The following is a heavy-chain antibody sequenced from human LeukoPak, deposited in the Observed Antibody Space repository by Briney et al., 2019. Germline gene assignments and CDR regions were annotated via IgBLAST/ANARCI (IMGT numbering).Heavy chain of an antibody. CDR2: ISTSSSTI. Sequence: GGSLRLSSAASGFTFSVHSMNWVRQAPGKGLEWVSYISTSSSTIYYADSVKGRFIISRDNAKNSLFLQMNSLRAEDTAMYYCARDRGHYFDYWGQGTLVTVSS. CDR3: ARDRGHYFDY. V-gene: IGHV3-48*01. CDR1: GFTFSVHS. J-gene: IGHJ4*02.